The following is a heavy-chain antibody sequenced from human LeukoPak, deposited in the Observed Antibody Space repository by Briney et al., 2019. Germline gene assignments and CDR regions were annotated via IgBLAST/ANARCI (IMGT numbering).Heavy chain of an antibody. V-gene: IGHV4-59*08. CDR3: ARLRLVREFDY. CDR2: IYYSGST. D-gene: IGHD6-19*01. CDR1: GGSISSYY. Sequence: SETLSLTCTVSGGSISSYYWSWIRQPPGKGPEWIGYIYYSGSTNYNPSLKSRVTISVDTSKNQFSLKLSSVTAADTAVYYCARLRLVREFDYWGQGTLVTVSS. J-gene: IGHJ4*02.